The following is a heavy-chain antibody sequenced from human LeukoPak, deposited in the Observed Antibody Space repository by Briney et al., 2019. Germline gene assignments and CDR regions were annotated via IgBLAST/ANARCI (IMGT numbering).Heavy chain of an antibody. D-gene: IGHD2-15*01. CDR2: ISFDGSKI. V-gene: IGHV3-30-3*01. J-gene: IGHJ6*02. CDR3: ARDLYPLYYYGMEV. CDR1: GFTFSSCS. Sequence: GGSPRLSCAASGFTFSSCSMYWVRQASGKGLECVAVISFDGSKISYPDSVKGRFTISRDNSKNTLYLQMNSLRAEDTAVYYCARDLYPLYYYGMEVWGQGTAVTVSS.